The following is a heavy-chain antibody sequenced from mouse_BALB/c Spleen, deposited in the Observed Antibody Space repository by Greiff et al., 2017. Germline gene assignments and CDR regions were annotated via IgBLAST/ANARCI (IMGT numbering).Heavy chain of an antibody. CDR2: INPYNGDT. J-gene: IGHJ4*01. Sequence: EVKLQESGPELVKPGASVKISCKASGYSFTGYFMNWVMQSHGKSLEWIGRINPYNGDTFYNQKFKGKATLTVDKSSSTAHMELRSLASEDSAVYYCARPGSSGYPFFWGQGTSVTVSS. D-gene: IGHD3-1*01. CDR1: GYSFTGYF. V-gene: IGHV1-20*02. CDR3: ARPGSSGYPFF.